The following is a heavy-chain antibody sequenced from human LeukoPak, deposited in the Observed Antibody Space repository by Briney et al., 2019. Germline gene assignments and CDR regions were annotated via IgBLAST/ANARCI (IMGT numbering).Heavy chain of an antibody. D-gene: IGHD1-7*01. CDR2: INHSGST. CDR3: ARAGNWNYVGFDY. V-gene: IGHV4-34*01. CDR1: GGSFSVYY. J-gene: IGHJ4*02. Sequence: SETLSLTCAVYGGSFSVYYWSWIRQPPGKGLERIGEINHSGSTNYNPSLKSRVTISVDTSKNQFSLKLSSVTAADTAVYYCARAGNWNYVGFDYWGQGTLVTVSS.